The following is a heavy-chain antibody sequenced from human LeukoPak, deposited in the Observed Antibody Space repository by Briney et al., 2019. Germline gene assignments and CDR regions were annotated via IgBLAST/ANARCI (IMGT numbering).Heavy chain of an antibody. J-gene: IGHJ4*02. Sequence: GGSLRLSCAASGFTFSSYAMSWVRQAPGKGLEWVSAISGSGGGTYYADSVKGRFTISRDNSKNTLYLQMNSLRAEDTAVYYCAKSPLQYCSGGSCYAMLFDYWGQGTLVTVSS. V-gene: IGHV3-23*01. CDR1: GFTFSSYA. D-gene: IGHD2-15*01. CDR2: ISGSGGGT. CDR3: AKSPLQYCSGGSCYAMLFDY.